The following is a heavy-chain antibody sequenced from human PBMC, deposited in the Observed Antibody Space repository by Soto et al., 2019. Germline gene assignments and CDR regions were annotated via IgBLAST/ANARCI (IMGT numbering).Heavy chain of an antibody. V-gene: IGHV4-34*01. CDR3: ARTPTYYYGSGSYYNGNWFDP. J-gene: IGHJ5*02. Sequence: TSETLSLTCAVYGGSFSGYYWSWIRQPPGKGLEWIGEINHSGSTNYNPSLKSRVTISVDTSKNQFSLKLSSVTAADTAVYYCARTPTYYYGSGSYYNGNWFDPWGQGTLVTVSS. D-gene: IGHD3-10*01. CDR1: GGSFSGYY. CDR2: INHSGST.